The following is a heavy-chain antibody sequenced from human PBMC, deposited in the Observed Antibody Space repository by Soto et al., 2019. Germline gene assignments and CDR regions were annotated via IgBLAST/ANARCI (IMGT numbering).Heavy chain of an antibody. V-gene: IGHV3-15*01. J-gene: IGHJ4*02. CDR2: IKSKTDGGTT. CDR1: GFTFSNAW. Sequence: EVQLVESGGGLVKPGGSLRLSCAASGFTFSNAWMSWVRQAPGKGLEWVGRIKSKTDGGTTDYAAPVKGRFTISRDDSKNTLYLQMNSLKTEDTAAYYCTTDPNRITIFGVVVGGWVFWGQGTLVTVSS. CDR3: TTDPNRITIFGVVVGGWVF. D-gene: IGHD3-3*01.